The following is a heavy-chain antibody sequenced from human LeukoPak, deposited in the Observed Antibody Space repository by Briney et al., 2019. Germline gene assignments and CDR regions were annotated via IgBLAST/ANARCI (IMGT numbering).Heavy chain of an antibody. CDR2: IKQDGSEK. D-gene: IGHD5-18*01. Sequence: GGSLRLSCAASGFTFSSYWMSWVRQAPGKGLEWVANIKQDGSEKYYVDSVKGRFTISRGNAKNSLYLQMNSLRAEDTAVHYCARSQLWLRDYFDYWGQGTLVTVSS. J-gene: IGHJ4*02. V-gene: IGHV3-7*01. CDR3: ARSQLWLRDYFDY. CDR1: GFTFSSYW.